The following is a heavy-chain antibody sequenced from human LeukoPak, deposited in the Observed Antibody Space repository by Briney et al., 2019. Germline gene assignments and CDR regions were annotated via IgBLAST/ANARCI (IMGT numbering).Heavy chain of an antibody. CDR3: ARASGGRSDYYHYYMDV. V-gene: IGHV1-18*01. J-gene: IGHJ6*03. CDR2: ISAYNGNT. D-gene: IGHD2-15*01. CDR1: GYTFTSYG. Sequence: ASVKVSCKASGYTFTSYGISWVRQAPGQGLEWMGWISAYNGNTNYAQKLQGRVTMTTDTSTSTAYMELRSLRSDDTAVYYCARASGGRSDYYHYYMDVWGKGTMVTVSS.